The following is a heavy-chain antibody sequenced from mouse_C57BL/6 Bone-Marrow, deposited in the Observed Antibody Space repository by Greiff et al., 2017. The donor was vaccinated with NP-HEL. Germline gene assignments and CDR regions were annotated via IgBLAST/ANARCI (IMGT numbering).Heavy chain of an antibody. CDR2: IWRGGST. Sequence: VQLQQSGPGLVQPSQSLSITCTVSGFSLTSYGVHWVRQSPGKGLEWLGVIWRGGSTAYNAAFMSRLSITKDNSKSQVFFKMNSLQADDTAIYYCAKNFYYGSSLDYWGQGTTLTVSS. CDR1: GFSLTSYG. V-gene: IGHV2-5*01. J-gene: IGHJ2*01. CDR3: AKNFYYGSSLDY. D-gene: IGHD1-1*01.